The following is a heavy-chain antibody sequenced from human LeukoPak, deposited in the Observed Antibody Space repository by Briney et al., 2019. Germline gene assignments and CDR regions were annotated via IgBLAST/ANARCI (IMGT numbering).Heavy chain of an antibody. Sequence: PSETLSLTCAVYGGSFSGYYWSGIRQPPGKGLEWIGEINHSGSTNYNPSLKSRVTISVDTSKNQFSLKLSSVTAADTAVYYCARGRYSSSWHNWFDPWGQGTLVTVSS. J-gene: IGHJ5*02. CDR1: GGSFSGYY. CDR2: INHSGST. CDR3: ARGRYSSSWHNWFDP. D-gene: IGHD6-13*01. V-gene: IGHV4-34*01.